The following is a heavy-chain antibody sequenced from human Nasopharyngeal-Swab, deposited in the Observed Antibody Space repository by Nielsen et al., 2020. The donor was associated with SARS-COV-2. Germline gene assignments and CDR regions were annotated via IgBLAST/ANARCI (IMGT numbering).Heavy chain of an antibody. V-gene: IGHV4-39*01. CDR1: GFSIRSSNYY. CDR2: IYYNGNT. J-gene: IGHJ3*02. Sequence: SETLSLTCTLSGFSIRSSNYYWGWVRQPPGKGLEWIGRIYYNGNTFYNPSLKSRVTISIDTSQNSFSLKLSSVTAADTANYHCARHGPTLFRIYAFDTWGPGTFVTVSS. CDR3: ARHGPTLFRIYAFDT. D-gene: IGHD3-10*01.